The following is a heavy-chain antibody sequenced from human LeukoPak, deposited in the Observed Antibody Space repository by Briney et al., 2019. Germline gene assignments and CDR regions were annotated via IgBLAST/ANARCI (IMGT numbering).Heavy chain of an antibody. Sequence: GGSLRLSCAASGFTFSSYSMNWVRQAPGRGLEWVSSISSSSSYIYYADSVKGRFTISRDNAKNSLYLQMNSLRAEDTAVYYCARHSGSYHGPRYFDYWGQGTLVTVSS. CDR3: ARHSGSYHGPRYFDY. V-gene: IGHV3-21*01. J-gene: IGHJ4*02. CDR2: ISSSSSYI. D-gene: IGHD1-26*01. CDR1: GFTFSSYS.